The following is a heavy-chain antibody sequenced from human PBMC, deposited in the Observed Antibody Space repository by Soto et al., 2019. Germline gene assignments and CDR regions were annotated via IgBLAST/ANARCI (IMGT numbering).Heavy chain of an antibody. D-gene: IGHD2-2*01. CDR2: ISAYNGNT. J-gene: IGHJ6*02. CDR1: GYTFTSYA. Sequence: GASVKVSCKASGYTFTSYAISWVRQAPGQGLEWMGWISAYNGNTNYAQKLQGRVTMTTDTSTSTAYMELRSLRSDDTAVYYCARGGSNCISTSCYVYYYYGMDVWGQGTTVTVS. CDR3: ARGGSNCISTSCYVYYYYGMDV. V-gene: IGHV1-18*01.